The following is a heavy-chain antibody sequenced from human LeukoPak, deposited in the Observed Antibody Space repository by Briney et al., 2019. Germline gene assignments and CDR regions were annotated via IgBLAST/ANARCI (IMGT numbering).Heavy chain of an antibody. CDR2: IYTSGST. J-gene: IGHJ5*02. CDR1: GGSISSGSYY. Sequence: SETLSLTCTVSGGSISSGSYYWSWIRQPAGKGLEWIGRIYTSGSTNYNPSLKSRVTISVDTSKNQFSLKLSSVTAADTAVYYCARDGATGGDYLNWFDPWGQGTLVTVSS. D-gene: IGHD4-17*01. CDR3: ARDGATGGDYLNWFDP. V-gene: IGHV4-61*02.